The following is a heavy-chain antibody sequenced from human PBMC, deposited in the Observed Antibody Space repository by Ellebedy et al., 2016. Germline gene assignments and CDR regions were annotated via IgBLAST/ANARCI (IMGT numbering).Heavy chain of an antibody. Sequence: ASVKVSXXASGYTFTSYAMHWVRQAPGQRLEWMGWINAGNGNTKYSQKLQGRVTMTTDTSTSTAYMELSSLRSEDTAVYYCARGVGITGTTTDNDYWGQGTLVTVSS. CDR3: ARGVGITGTTTDNDY. V-gene: IGHV1-3*01. CDR2: INAGNGNT. J-gene: IGHJ4*02. CDR1: GYTFTSYA. D-gene: IGHD1-20*01.